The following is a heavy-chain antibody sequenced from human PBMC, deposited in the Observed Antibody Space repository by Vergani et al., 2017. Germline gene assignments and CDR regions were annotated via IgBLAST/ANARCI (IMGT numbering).Heavy chain of an antibody. Sequence: QVQVQESGPGLVKPSETLSLTCTVSGDSVISTDYHWGWIRQPPGKGLEWIGSMDYSGSTSYNPSLESRISISFETPKNQFSLRLTSVTAADAAVYYCASKRGACRAAYCHSYDFWGPGTLVGVSS. D-gene: IGHD2-15*01. J-gene: IGHJ4*02. V-gene: IGHV4-39*01. CDR2: MDYSGST. CDR1: GDSVISTDYH. CDR3: ASKRGACRAAYCHSYDF.